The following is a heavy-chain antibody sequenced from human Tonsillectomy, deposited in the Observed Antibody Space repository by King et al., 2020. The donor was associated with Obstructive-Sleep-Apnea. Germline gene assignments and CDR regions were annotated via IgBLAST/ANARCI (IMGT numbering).Heavy chain of an antibody. J-gene: IGHJ4*02. CDR2: ISFDGNKI. CDR1: GFTFSSFA. D-gene: IGHD3-3*01. CDR3: SRDPSRGRCLARLGSEY. V-gene: IGHV3-30*09. Sequence: VHLVESGGGVVQPGRSLRLSCATSGFTFSSFAMHWVRQAPGKGLEWVATISFDGNKIYYGDSVKGRFAISRDNAKKTLYLQMNSLRVEDTAVYWCSRDPSRGRCLARLGSEYWGQGTLVSVSS.